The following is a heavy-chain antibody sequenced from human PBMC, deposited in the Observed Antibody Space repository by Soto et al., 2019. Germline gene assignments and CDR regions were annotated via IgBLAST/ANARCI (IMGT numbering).Heavy chain of an antibody. CDR2: IYSGGRA. J-gene: IGHJ4*02. V-gene: IGHV3-53*01. Sequence: LSLSCASSGFTVRLNYMTWVRQAPVKGLEWVSVIYSGGRAYYADSVKGRFTISRDNSKNTLYLQMNSLRAEDTAVYYCARGIPRGYSYGSYYFDYWGQGTMVTVSS. CDR1: GFTVRLNY. D-gene: IGHD5-18*01. CDR3: ARGIPRGYSYGSYYFDY.